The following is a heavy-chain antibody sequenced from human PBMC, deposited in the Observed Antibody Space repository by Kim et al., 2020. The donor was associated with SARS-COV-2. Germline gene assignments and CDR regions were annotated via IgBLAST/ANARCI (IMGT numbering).Heavy chain of an antibody. V-gene: IGHV3-23*01. CDR2: T. D-gene: IGHD2-21*01. CDR3: TTGTSYYYFDL. J-gene: IGHJ4*02. Sequence: TYYADSMKGRFTNSRDNSNNTLYLQMSRLRAEETAVYYCTTGTSYYYFDLWGQGTLVTVSS.